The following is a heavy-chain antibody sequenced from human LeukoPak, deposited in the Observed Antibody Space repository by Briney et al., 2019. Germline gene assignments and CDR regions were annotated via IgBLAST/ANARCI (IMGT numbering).Heavy chain of an antibody. CDR2: ISYHGSDE. D-gene: IGHD3-9*01. J-gene: IGHJ4*02. Sequence: GGSLRLSCEASGFTFNTYPMHWVRQAPDKGLEWVAMISYHGSDEYYADSVKGRFTISRDNSKNTVYLQMNNPRVEDTAMYYCARDHDTTGYFHYFDSWGQGTLVTVSS. V-gene: IGHV3-30*04. CDR1: GFTFNTYP. CDR3: ARDHDTTGYFHYFDS.